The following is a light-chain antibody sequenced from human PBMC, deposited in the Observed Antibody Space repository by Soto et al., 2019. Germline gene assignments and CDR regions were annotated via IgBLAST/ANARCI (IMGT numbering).Light chain of an antibody. CDR3: QQYGETPWT. CDR1: QSVGSTY. Sequence: EVVLTQSPDTRSLSPGVRATLSCRASQSVGSTYLAWYQQKPGQAPRLLIFGASSRATGIADRFSGSGSGTDFTLTISRLEPEDFAVYYCQQYGETPWTFGQGTKVDIK. V-gene: IGKV3-20*01. CDR2: GAS. J-gene: IGKJ1*01.